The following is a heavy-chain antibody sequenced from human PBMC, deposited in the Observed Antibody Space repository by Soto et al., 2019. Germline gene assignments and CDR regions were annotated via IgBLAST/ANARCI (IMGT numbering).Heavy chain of an antibody. CDR2: MTGDGRTT. J-gene: IGHJ4*02. CDR1: GFSFGDYW. CDR3: ATAEVDY. V-gene: IGHV3-74*03. Sequence: GGCLRRSCAAAGFSFGDYWMHWVRQPPGKGPEWVSRMTGDGRTTQYADSVKGRFTASRDNAKSTLYLQMNSLRAEDTAVYYCATAEVDYWRPGTLVIVSS.